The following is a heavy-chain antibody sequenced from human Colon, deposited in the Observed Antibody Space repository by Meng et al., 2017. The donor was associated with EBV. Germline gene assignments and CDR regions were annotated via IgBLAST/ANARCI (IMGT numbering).Heavy chain of an antibody. V-gene: IGHV4-30-2*01. CDR3: ARGPYCGGDCYWFDP. CDR1: GASISSGDYS. J-gene: IGHJ5*02. Sequence: LQVAESGRGLLSQSLSLTCAVAGASISSGDYSWSWIRQPPGQGLEWIGYIYHGGTTYNTSLKSRVTISVDNSKNQFSLRLTSVTAADTAVYYCARGPYCGGDCYWFDPWGQGTLVTVSS. D-gene: IGHD2-21*02. CDR2: IYHGGTT.